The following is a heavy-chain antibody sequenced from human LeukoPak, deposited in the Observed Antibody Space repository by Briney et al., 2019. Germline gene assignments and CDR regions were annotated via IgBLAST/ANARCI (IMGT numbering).Heavy chain of an antibody. V-gene: IGHV4-30-4*01. CDR3: ARARCSSTSCYTFDY. Sequence: PSETLSLTCTVSGGSISSGDYYWSWIRQPPGKGLEWIGYIYYSGSTYYNPSLKSRVTISVDTSKNQFSLKLSSVTAADTAVYYCARARCSSTSCYTFDYWVQGTLVTVSS. CDR2: IYYSGST. J-gene: IGHJ4*02. D-gene: IGHD2-2*02. CDR1: GGSISSGDYY.